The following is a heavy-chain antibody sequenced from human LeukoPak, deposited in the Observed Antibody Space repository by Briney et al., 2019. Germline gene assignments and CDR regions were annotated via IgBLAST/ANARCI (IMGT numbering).Heavy chain of an antibody. D-gene: IGHD1-26*01. Sequence: PGGSLRLSCAASGFTFSSYAMSWVRQAPGKGLEWVSAISGSGGSTYYADSVKGRFTISRDNSKNTLYLQMNSLRAEDTAVYYCAKDTFIVGATSWYFDLWGRGTLVTVSS. V-gene: IGHV3-23*01. J-gene: IGHJ2*01. CDR3: AKDTFIVGATSWYFDL. CDR2: ISGSGGST. CDR1: GFTFSSYA.